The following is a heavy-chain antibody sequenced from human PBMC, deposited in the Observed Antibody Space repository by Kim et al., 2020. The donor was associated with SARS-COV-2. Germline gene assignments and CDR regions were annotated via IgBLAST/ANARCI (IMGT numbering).Heavy chain of an antibody. Sequence: SETLSLTCTVSGGSISSGGYYWSWIRQHPGKGLEWIGYIYYSGSTYYNPSLKSRVTISVDTSKNQFSLKLSSVTAADTAVYYCARESATVVTQGMIDYWGQGTLVTVSS. V-gene: IGHV4-31*03. J-gene: IGHJ4*02. CDR2: IYYSGST. CDR3: ARESATVVTQGMIDY. CDR1: GGSISSGGYY. D-gene: IGHD4-17*01.